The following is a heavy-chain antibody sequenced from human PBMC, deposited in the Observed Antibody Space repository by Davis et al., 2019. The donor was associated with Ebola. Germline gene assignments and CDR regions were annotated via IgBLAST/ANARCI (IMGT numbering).Heavy chain of an antibody. CDR3: ARGWLRGGMDV. V-gene: IGHV6-1*01. D-gene: IGHD5-18*01. CDR2: TYYKSKWYN. J-gene: IGHJ6*02. Sequence: HSQTLSLTCAISGDSVSSAGWNWIRQSPSGGIEWLGRTYYKSKWYNDYAVSVKRRITINPDTSKNQFSLQLNSVTPEDTALYYCARGWLRGGMDVWGEGTTVTV. CDR1: GDSVSSAG.